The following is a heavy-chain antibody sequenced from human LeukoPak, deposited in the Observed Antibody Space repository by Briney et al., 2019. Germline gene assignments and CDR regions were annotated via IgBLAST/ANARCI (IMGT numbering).Heavy chain of an antibody. D-gene: IGHD4-17*01. Sequence: SVKVSCKASGGTFSNYAISWVRQAPGQGREWMGGIIPIFGSANYAQKFQGRVTITTDESTSTAYMELSSLRSEDTDVYYCARGTVTDTRKRHYLADSWGQGTLVTVSS. CDR2: IIPIFGSA. CDR3: ARGTVTDTRKRHYLADS. V-gene: IGHV1-69*05. CDR1: GGTFSNYA. J-gene: IGHJ4*02.